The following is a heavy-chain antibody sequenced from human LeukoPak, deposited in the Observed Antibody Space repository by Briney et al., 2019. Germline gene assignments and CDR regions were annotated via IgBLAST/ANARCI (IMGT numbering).Heavy chain of an antibody. CDR2: IYYSGRT. CDR1: GVSISSYY. J-gene: IGHJ6*03. Sequence: NSSETLSHTCTVSGVSISSYYWSWLRQPPGRGLEGIGYIYYSGRTNYNPSLKSRVTISVDTSKNQFSLQLTSLTAADTAVYYCARTTEGGYTYGYFYYYYMDVWGKGTTVTISS. CDR3: ARTTEGGYTYGYFYYYYMDV. V-gene: IGHV4-59*01. D-gene: IGHD5-18*01.